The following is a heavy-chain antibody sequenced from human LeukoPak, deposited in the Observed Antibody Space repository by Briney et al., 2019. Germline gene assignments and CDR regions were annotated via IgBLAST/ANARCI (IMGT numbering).Heavy chain of an antibody. D-gene: IGHD3-3*01. V-gene: IGHV3-48*01. Sequence: GGSLRLSCAASGFTFSSYSMNWVRQAPGKGLEWVSYISSSSSTIYYADSVKGRFTISRDNAKNSLYLKMNGLRAEDTAVYYCARGGITIFGVVPYDYWGQGTLVTVSS. J-gene: IGHJ4*02. CDR1: GFTFSSYS. CDR3: ARGGITIFGVVPYDY. CDR2: ISSSSSTI.